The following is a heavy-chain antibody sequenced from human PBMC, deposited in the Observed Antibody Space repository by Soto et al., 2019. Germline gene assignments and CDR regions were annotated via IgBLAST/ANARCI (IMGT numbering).Heavy chain of an antibody. Sequence: QVQLVQSGAEVMKPGSSVKVSCKASGGTFSSYAISWVRQATGQGLEWMGGIIPIPGTANYAQKFQGRVTITADESTSTAYMGLSSLRSVDTAVYYCARSQGSSTSLEIYYYYYYGMDVWGQGTTVTVSS. CDR3: ARSQGSSTSLEIYYYYYYGMDV. CDR1: GGTFSSYA. D-gene: IGHD2-2*01. CDR2: IIPIPGTA. V-gene: IGHV1-69*01. J-gene: IGHJ6*02.